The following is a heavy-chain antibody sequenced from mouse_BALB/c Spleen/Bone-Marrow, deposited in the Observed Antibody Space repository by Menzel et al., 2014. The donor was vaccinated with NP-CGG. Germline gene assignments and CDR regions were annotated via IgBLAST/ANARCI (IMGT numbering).Heavy chain of an antibody. V-gene: IGHV2-4*02. CDR1: GFSLTSYG. CDR3: ARKAYYYAMDY. CDR2: IWSGGST. Sequence: QVHVKQSGPGLVQPSQSLSITCTVSGFSLTSYGVHWVRQPPGKGLEWLGVIWSGGSTDYNAAFISRLSISKDNSKSQVFCKMNSLQADDTAMYYCARKAYYYAMDYWGQGTSVTVSS. J-gene: IGHJ4*01.